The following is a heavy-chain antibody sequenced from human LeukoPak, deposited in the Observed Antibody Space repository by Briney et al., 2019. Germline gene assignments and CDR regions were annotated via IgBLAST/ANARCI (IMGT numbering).Heavy chain of an antibody. J-gene: IGHJ4*02. CDR3: ARVSDQLEFDY. CDR1: GDSVSSNSAA. D-gene: IGHD2-2*01. CDR2: TYYRSKWYN. Sequence: SQTLSLTCASSGDSVSSNSAAWNWITQSPSRGVEWLGRTYYRSKWYNDYAVSVKSRITINPDTSKNQFSLQLNSVTPEDTAVYYCARVSDQLEFDYWGQGTLVTVSS. V-gene: IGHV6-1*01.